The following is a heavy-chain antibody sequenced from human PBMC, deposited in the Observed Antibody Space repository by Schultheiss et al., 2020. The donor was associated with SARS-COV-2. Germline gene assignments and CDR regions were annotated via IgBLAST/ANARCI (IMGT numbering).Heavy chain of an antibody. Sequence: SETLSLTCAVYGGSFSSYYWSWIRQHPGKGLEWIGYIYYSGSTYYNPSLKSRVTISVDTSKNQFSLKLSSVTAADTAVYYCAREPLSLGYWGQGTLVTVSS. CDR2: IYYSGST. J-gene: IGHJ4*02. CDR1: GGSFSSYY. V-gene: IGHV4-59*01. CDR3: AREPLSLGY. D-gene: IGHD2-2*01.